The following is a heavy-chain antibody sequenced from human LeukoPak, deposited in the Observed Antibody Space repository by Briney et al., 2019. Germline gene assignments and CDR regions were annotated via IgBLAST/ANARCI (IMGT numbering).Heavy chain of an antibody. CDR2: IYYSGST. V-gene: IGHV4-31*03. Sequence: SETLSLTCSVSGDSISSGDYYWSWIRQHPGKGLEWIGYIYYSGSTYYNPSLKSRVTISVDTSKNQFSLKLSSVTAADTAVYYCASRITIFGVVPTDYFDYWGQGTLVTVSS. CDR1: GDSISSGDYY. D-gene: IGHD3-3*01. CDR3: ASRITIFGVVPTDYFDY. J-gene: IGHJ4*02.